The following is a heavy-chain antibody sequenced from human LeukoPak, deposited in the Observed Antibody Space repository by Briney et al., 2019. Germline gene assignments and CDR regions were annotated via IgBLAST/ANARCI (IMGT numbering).Heavy chain of an antibody. J-gene: IGHJ6*02. CDR2: ISGSGGST. Sequence: GGSLRLSCAASGFTFSSYAMSWVRQAPGKGLEWVSAISGSGGSTYYADSVKGRFTISRDNAKNTLFLQMNSLRAEDTAVYYCARGRYYGMDVWGQGTTVTVSS. CDR3: ARGRYYGMDV. CDR1: GFTFSSYA. V-gene: IGHV3-23*01.